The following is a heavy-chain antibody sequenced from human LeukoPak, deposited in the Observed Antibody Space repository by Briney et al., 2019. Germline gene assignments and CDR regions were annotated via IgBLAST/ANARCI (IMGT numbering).Heavy chain of an antibody. Sequence: ASVKVSCKASGYTFTGYYMHWVRQAPGQGPEWMGRINPNSGGTNYAQKFQGRVTMTRDTSISTAYMELSRLRSDDTAVYYCASQCSGGSCYLDWFDPWGQGTLVTVSS. J-gene: IGHJ5*02. CDR1: GYTFTGYY. CDR2: INPNSGGT. V-gene: IGHV1-2*06. CDR3: ASQCSGGSCYLDWFDP. D-gene: IGHD2-15*01.